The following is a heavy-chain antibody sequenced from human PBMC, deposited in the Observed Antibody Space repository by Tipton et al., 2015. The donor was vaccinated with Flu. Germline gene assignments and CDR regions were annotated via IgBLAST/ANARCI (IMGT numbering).Heavy chain of an antibody. CDR2: IYYSGST. CDR1: GGSISSSSYY. Sequence: TLSLTCTVSGGSISSSSYYWGWIRQPPGKGLEWIGSIYYSGSTYYNPSLKRRVTISVDTSKNQFSLKLSSVTAADTAVYYCATIMIVVAGGYNWFDPWGQGTLVTVSS. CDR3: ATIMIVVAGGYNWFDP. D-gene: IGHD3-22*01. J-gene: IGHJ5*02. V-gene: IGHV4-39*01.